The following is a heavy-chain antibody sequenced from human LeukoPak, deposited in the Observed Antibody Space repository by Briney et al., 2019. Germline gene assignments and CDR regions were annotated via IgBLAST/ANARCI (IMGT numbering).Heavy chain of an antibody. CDR1: GDSISTSGYY. CDR2: IYHSGST. V-gene: IGHV4-38-2*02. CDR3: ARDRADYYDSSGYYFDAFDI. D-gene: IGHD3-22*01. Sequence: SEALSLTCSVSGDSISTSGYYWGWIRQPPGKGLEWIGSIYHSGSTYYNPSLKSRVNISVDTSKNQFSLKLSSVTAADTAVYYCARDRADYYDSSGYYFDAFDIWGQGTMVTVSS. J-gene: IGHJ3*02.